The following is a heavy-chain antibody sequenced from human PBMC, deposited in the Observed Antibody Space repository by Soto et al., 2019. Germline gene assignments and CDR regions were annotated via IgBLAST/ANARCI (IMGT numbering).Heavy chain of an antibody. J-gene: IGHJ4*02. D-gene: IGHD6-19*01. CDR2: IYHTGHT. V-gene: IGHV4-4*02. CDR3: GDPPSAF. Sequence: QVQLQESGPGLVKPSGTLSLTCAVSGDSISSSRWWTWVRQPPGKGLEWIGEIYHTGHTNYNTSLKRRVTISVDKSKNQFSLKLNSVTAADTAIYYCGDPPSAFWGQGILVTVSS. CDR1: GDSISSSRW.